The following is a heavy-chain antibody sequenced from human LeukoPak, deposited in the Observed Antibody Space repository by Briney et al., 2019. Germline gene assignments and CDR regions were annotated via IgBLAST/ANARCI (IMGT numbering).Heavy chain of an antibody. D-gene: IGHD3-10*01. CDR1: GGTLSSYA. Sequence: ASVKVSCRASGGTLSSYAISWVRQAPGQGLEWMGGIIPIFGTANYAQKFQGRVTITADESTSTAYMELSSLRSEDTAVYYCARGRPSYGSMDFNYWGQGTLVTVSS. J-gene: IGHJ4*02. V-gene: IGHV1-69*13. CDR3: ARGRPSYGSMDFNY. CDR2: IIPIFGTA.